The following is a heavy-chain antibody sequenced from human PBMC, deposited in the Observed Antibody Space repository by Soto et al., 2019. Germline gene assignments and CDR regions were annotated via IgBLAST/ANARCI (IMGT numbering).Heavy chain of an antibody. V-gene: IGHV6-1*01. CDR2: AYYRSKWII. Sequence: SQTLSLTCAISGDSVSSNSVGWHWVRQSPSRGLEWLGRAYYRSKWIIDYAPSLKSRITFNPDISKNQFSLQLRSVTPEDTAVYYCARNFKSSFDDWGRGTRVTVAS. CDR3: ARNFKSSFDD. J-gene: IGHJ4*02. D-gene: IGHD6-6*01. CDR1: GDSVSSNSVG.